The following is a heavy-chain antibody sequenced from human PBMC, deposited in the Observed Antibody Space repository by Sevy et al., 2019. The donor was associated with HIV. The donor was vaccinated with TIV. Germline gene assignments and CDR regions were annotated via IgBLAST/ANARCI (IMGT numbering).Heavy chain of an antibody. D-gene: IGHD3-10*01. CDR2: ISGSGGST. CDR3: AKDTMVRSYSYQPKLPYNWFDP. V-gene: IGHV3-23*01. J-gene: IGHJ5*02. CDR1: GFTFSSYA. Sequence: GGSLRLSCAASGFTFSSYAMSWVRQAPGKGLEWVSAISGSGGSTYYADSVKGRFTISRDNSKNTLYLQMNSLRAEDTAVYYCAKDTMVRSYSYQPKLPYNWFDPWGQRTLVTVSS.